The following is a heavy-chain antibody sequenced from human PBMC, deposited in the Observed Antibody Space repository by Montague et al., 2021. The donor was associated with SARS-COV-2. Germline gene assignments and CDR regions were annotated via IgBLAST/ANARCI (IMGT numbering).Heavy chain of an antibody. Sequence: SLRLSCAASGFTFSNAWMSWVRQAPGKGLEWVGRIESKTDGGTTDYAAPVKGRFTISRDDSKNTLYLQMNSLKTEDTAVYYCTTESYDYGDYVGQYYYYDMDVWGQGTTVTVSS. V-gene: IGHV3-15*04. CDR3: TTESYDYGDYVGQYYYYDMDV. D-gene: IGHD4-17*01. J-gene: IGHJ6*02. CDR1: GFTFSNAW. CDR2: IESKTDGGTT.